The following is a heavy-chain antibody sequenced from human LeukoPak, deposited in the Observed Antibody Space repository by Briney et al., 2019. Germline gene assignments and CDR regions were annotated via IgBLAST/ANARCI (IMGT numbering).Heavy chain of an antibody. Sequence: SETLSLTCTVSGDSINSLDLWSWVRQPPGKGLEWIGEMYLSGTTHSNLSVKSRVTISIDRSKNQFFLNLSSVTAADTAVYYCAGLVGRYSSGLYYYYFDYWGQGTLVTVSS. CDR3: AGLVGRYSSGLYYYYFDY. CDR1: GDSINSLDL. J-gene: IGHJ4*02. D-gene: IGHD3-22*01. V-gene: IGHV4-4*02. CDR2: MYLSGTT.